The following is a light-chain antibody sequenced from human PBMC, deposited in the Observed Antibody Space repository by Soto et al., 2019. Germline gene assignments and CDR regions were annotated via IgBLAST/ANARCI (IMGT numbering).Light chain of an antibody. J-gene: IGKJ1*01. CDR2: DAS. Sequence: DIQMTQSPSTLSASVGDRVTITCRASQSISSRLAWYQQKPGKAPKLLIYDASSLESGVPSRFSGSGSGTEFTLTISNLQPDDFATYYCQQYNIYSGTFGQGTKVDIK. CDR3: QQYNIYSGT. CDR1: QSISSR. V-gene: IGKV1-5*01.